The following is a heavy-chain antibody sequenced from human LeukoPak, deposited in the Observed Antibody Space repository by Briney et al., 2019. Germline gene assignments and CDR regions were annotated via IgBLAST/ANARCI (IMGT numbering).Heavy chain of an antibody. Sequence: GGSLRLSCAASGFTFSSYVMHWVRQPPGKGLEWVAVISYDGSNEHYVDSVKGRFTISRDNSKNTLYVQMNSLRAEDTAVYYCARSGDTNRNWFDLWGQGTLVTVSS. D-gene: IGHD1-14*01. CDR1: GFTFSSYV. V-gene: IGHV3-30-3*01. J-gene: IGHJ5*02. CDR3: ARSGDTNRNWFDL. CDR2: ISYDGSNE.